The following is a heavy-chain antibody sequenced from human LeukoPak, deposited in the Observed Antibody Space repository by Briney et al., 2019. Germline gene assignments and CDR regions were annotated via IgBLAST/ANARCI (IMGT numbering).Heavy chain of an antibody. CDR2: IYCGGST. J-gene: IGHJ4*02. V-gene: IGHV3-53*01. Sequence: GGSLRLSCAASGFTVSSNYMSWVRQAPGKGLEGVAVIYCGGSTYYADSAKDRFTISRDNSQHTLYLQMNSLRAEDTAVYYCARSYGDYCDYWGQGTLVTVSS. CDR1: GFTVSSNY. D-gene: IGHD4-17*01. CDR3: ARSYGDYCDY.